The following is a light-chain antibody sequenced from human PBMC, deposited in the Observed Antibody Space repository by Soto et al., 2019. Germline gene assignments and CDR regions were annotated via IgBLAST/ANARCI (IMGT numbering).Light chain of an antibody. V-gene: IGKV3-11*01. Sequence: EIVLTQSPATLSLSPGERATLSCRATHSVNNYLAWYQQKPGQAPRLLIFDVSNRTTGIPARFSGSGSGTDFTLTISSLEPEDSAVYFCQQRRSWPWITFGGGTRVEIK. CDR3: QQRRSWPWIT. J-gene: IGKJ4*01. CDR2: DVS. CDR1: HSVNNY.